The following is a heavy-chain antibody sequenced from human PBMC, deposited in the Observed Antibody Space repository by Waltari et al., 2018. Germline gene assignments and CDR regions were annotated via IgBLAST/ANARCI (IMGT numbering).Heavy chain of an antibody. V-gene: IGHV3-7*01. CDR2: INQGGSAR. Sequence: EVKLVESGGGLVQPGESLRLSCAASGFTFKNYWMTWVRQAPGKGLEWLSNINQGGSARFYVDSVKGRFTISRDDAKNSLYLQMNSLRAEDMAVYYCARVAYDSWNFDFWGQGTMVTVSS. D-gene: IGHD3-22*01. CDR1: GFTFKNYW. J-gene: IGHJ3*01. CDR3: ARVAYDSWNFDF.